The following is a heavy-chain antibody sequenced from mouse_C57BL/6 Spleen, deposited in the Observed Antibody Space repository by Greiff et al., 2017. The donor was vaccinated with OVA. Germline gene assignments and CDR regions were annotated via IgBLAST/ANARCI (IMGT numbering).Heavy chain of an antibody. CDR2: IYPSDSET. J-gene: IGHJ2*01. D-gene: IGHD3-2*02. CDR3: AREDSSGHEGYFDY. CDR1: GYTFTSYW. V-gene: IGHV1-61*01. Sequence: VQLQQSGAELVRPGSSVKLSCKASGYTFTSYWMDWVKQRPGQGLEWIGNIYPSDSETPYNQKFKDKATLTVDKSSSTAYMQLSSLTSEDSAVYYCAREDSSGHEGYFDYWGQGTTLTVSS.